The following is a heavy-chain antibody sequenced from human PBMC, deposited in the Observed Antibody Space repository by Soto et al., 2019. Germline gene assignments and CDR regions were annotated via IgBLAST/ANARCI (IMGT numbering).Heavy chain of an antibody. CDR3: ARGLATMVRGVINRNYYMDV. V-gene: IGHV4-34*01. Sequence: SETLSLTCAVYGGSFSGYYWSWIRQPPGKGLEWIGEINHSGSTNYNPSLKSRVTISVDTSKNQFSLKLSSVTAADTAVYYCARGLATMVRGVINRNYYMDVWGKGTTVTVSS. D-gene: IGHD3-10*01. CDR1: GGSFSGYY. J-gene: IGHJ6*03. CDR2: INHSGST.